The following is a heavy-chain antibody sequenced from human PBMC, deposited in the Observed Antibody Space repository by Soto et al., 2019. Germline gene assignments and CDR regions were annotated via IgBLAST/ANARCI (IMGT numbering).Heavy chain of an antibody. V-gene: IGHV4-31*03. D-gene: IGHD2-15*01. CDR2: IYYSGST. Sequence: SETLSLTCTVSGGSISSGGYYWSWIRQHPGEGLEWIGYIYYSGSTYYNPSLKSRVTISVDTSKNQFSLKLSSVTAADTAVYYCATGAGGPYYYYYYGMDVWGQGTTVTVSS. CDR3: ATGAGGPYYYYYYGMDV. J-gene: IGHJ6*02. CDR1: GGSISSGGYY.